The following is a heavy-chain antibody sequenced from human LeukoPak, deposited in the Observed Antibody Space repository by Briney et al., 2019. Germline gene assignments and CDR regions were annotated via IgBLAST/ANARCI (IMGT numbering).Heavy chain of an antibody. V-gene: IGHV1-69*04. D-gene: IGHD3-10*01. Sequence: SVKVSCKASGGTFSSYAISWVRQAPGQGLEWMGRIIPILGIANYAQKFQGRVTITADKSTSTAYMELSSLRSEDTAVYYCARDPDYYGSGPFDYWGQGTLVTVSS. CDR3: ARDPDYYGSGPFDY. CDR1: GGTFSSYA. J-gene: IGHJ4*02. CDR2: IIPILGIA.